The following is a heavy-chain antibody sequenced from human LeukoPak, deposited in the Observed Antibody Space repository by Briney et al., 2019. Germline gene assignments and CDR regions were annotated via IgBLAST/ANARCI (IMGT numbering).Heavy chain of an antibody. CDR3: AKEGIEYSSSYNYYGMDV. J-gene: IGHJ6*02. Sequence: PGGSLRLSCAASGFNFANHAMSWVRQTAGKGLEWVSAISGGGDITYYADSVKGRFTISRDNSKNTLYLQMNSLRAEDTAVYYCAKEGIEYSSSYNYYGMDVWGQGTTVTVSS. CDR1: GFNFANHA. D-gene: IGHD6-6*01. CDR2: ISGGGDIT. V-gene: IGHV3-23*01.